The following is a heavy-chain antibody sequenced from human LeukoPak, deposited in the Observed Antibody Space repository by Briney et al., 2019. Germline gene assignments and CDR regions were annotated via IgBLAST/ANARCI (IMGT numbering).Heavy chain of an antibody. Sequence: SQTLSLTCTVSSGSISSGGYYWSWIRQHPGKGLEWIGYIYYSGSTYYNPSLKSRVTISVDTSKNQFSLKLSSVTAADTAVYYCARDGQRRVLDYWGQGTLVTVSS. D-gene: IGHD1-1*01. CDR3: ARDGQRRVLDY. CDR1: SGSISSGGYY. V-gene: IGHV4-31*03. CDR2: IYYSGST. J-gene: IGHJ4*02.